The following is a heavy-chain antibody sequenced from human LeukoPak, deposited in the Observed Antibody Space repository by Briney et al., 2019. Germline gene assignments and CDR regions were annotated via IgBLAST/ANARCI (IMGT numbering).Heavy chain of an antibody. CDR3: ARHTSYYDSTGYYYGGDWFDP. J-gene: IGHJ5*02. CDR2: IHYSGST. D-gene: IGHD3-22*01. CDR1: GGSFSGYY. Sequence: SETLSLTCAVYGGSFSGYYWSWIRQPPGKGLEWIGYIHYSGSTRYNPSLKSRVAISVDASKNQFSLKLSSVTAADTAVYYCARHTSYYDSTGYYYGGDWFDPWGQGTLVTVSS. V-gene: IGHV4-59*08.